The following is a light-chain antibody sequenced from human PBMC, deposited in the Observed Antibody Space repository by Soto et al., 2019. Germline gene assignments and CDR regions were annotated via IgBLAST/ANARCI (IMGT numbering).Light chain of an antibody. J-gene: IGKJ5*01. CDR2: DAS. CDR1: QSVSSTF. V-gene: IGKV3-20*01. CDR3: QQYGSSPIT. Sequence: EIVLTQAPGTLSLSPGERATLSCRASQSVSSTFLAWYQQKPGQAPRLLIYDASSRATGIPDRFSGSGSGTDFTLTITRLEPEDFAVYFCQQYGSSPITFGQGTRLEIK.